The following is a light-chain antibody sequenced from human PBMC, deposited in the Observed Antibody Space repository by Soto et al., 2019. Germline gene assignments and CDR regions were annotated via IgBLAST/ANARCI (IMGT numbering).Light chain of an antibody. CDR2: GAS. Sequence: EVVMTQSPAILSVSPGDTATLSCRATQSVDSNLAWYQQKPGQAPRLLISGASTRATAIPARFSGSGSGTEFTLTISSLQSEDFAVYYCQQYNNWRRTFGQGTKVDIK. CDR1: QSVDSN. V-gene: IGKV3-15*01. J-gene: IGKJ1*01. CDR3: QQYNNWRRT.